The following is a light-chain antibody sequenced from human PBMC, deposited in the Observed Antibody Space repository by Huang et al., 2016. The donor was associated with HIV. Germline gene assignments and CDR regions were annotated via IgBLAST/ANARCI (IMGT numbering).Light chain of an antibody. CDR1: QSVSRNY. CDR3: QQYVTSPWT. CDR2: GAS. V-gene: IGKV3-20*01. Sequence: EIMLTQSPGTLSLSPGERTTLSCRASQSVSRNYLAWYQQKPGQAPRLLIYGASSRATGIPDSFSGSGSGTDFTLTISRLEPEDFAVYFCQQYVTSPWTFGQGTKVEIK. J-gene: IGKJ1*01.